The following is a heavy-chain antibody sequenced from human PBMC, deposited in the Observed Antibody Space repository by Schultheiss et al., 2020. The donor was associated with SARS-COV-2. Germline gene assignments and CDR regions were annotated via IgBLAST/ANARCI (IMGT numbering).Heavy chain of an antibody. CDR1: GFTFSSYG. CDR3: ARDPGYYGMDV. CDR2: IWYDGSNK. J-gene: IGHJ6*02. Sequence: GGSLRLSCAASGFTFSSYGMHWVRQAPGKGLEWVAVIWYDGSNKYYADSVKGRFTISRDNSKNTLYLQMNSLRAEDTAVYYCARDPGYYGMDVWGQGTTVTVSS. V-gene: IGHV3-33*01.